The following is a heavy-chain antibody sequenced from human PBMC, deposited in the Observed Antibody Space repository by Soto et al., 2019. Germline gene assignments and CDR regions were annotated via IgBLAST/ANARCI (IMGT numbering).Heavy chain of an antibody. J-gene: IGHJ4*02. CDR3: ARRNYGGNHFDY. Sequence: SETLSLTCTVSGGSISSYYWSWIRQPPGKGLERIGYIYYSGSTNYNPSLKSRVTISVDTSKNQFSLKLSSVTAADTAVYYCARRNYGGNHFDYWGQGTLVTVSS. D-gene: IGHD4-17*01. V-gene: IGHV4-59*08. CDR1: GGSISSYY. CDR2: IYYSGST.